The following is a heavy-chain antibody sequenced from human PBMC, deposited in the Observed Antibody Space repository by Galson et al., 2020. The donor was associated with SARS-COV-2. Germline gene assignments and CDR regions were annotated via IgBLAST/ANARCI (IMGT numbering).Heavy chain of an antibody. J-gene: IGHJ4*02. Sequence: SVKVSCKASGGTFSSYAINWVRQAPGQGLEWIGGIIPIFGPAKYAQKFQDRVTISADESTSTAYMELSSLGSEDTAIYYCASVKDYYDRSGYSPFMVGAPLDSWGQGTLVTVSS. D-gene: IGHD3-22*01. CDR2: IIPIFGPA. CDR1: GGTFSSYA. CDR3: ASVKDYYDRSGYSPFMVGAPLDS. V-gene: IGHV1-69*13.